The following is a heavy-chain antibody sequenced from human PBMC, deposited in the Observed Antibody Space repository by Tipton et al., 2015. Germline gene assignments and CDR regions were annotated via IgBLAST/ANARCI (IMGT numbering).Heavy chain of an antibody. CDR3: ARHIVGATAAFDI. CDR1: GYSFTTYW. J-gene: IGHJ3*02. Sequence: QLVQSGAEVKKPGESLKISCKTSGYSFTTYWIAWVRLMPGKGLEWMGIIYPGDSETRYSPSLQGQVTISADKSISTAYLQWSSLKASDTAMYYCARHIVGATAAFDIWGQGTMVTVSS. V-gene: IGHV5-51*01. D-gene: IGHD1-26*01. CDR2: IYPGDSET.